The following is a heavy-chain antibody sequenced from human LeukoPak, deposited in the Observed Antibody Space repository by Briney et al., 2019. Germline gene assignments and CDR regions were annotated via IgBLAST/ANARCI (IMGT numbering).Heavy chain of an antibody. CDR2: IIPIFGTA. Sequence: SVTVSCKASGGTVSRYPISWVRQAPGQGLEWMGGIIPIFGTANYAQKFQGRVTITADESTSTAYMELSSLRSEDTAVYYCARDRPGRYCSTISCYSASPFDPWGQGTLVTVSS. CDR3: ARDRPGRYCSTISCYSASPFDP. CDR1: GGTVSRYP. J-gene: IGHJ5*02. V-gene: IGHV1-69*01. D-gene: IGHD2-2*02.